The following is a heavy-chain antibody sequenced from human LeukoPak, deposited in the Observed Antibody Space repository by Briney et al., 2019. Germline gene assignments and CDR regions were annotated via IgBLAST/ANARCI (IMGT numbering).Heavy chain of an antibody. CDR3: ARAERIAARWTFDY. CDR1: GGSFSGYY. Sequence: SETLSLTCAVYGGSFSGYYWSWIRQPPGKGLEWIGEINHSGSTNYNPSLKSRVTISVDTSKNQFSLKLSSVTAADTAVYYCARAERIAARWTFDYWGQGTLVTVSS. CDR2: INHSGST. V-gene: IGHV4-34*01. J-gene: IGHJ4*02. D-gene: IGHD6-6*01.